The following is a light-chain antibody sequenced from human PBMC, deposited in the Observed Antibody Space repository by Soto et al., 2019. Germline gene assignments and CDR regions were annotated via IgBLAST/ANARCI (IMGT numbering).Light chain of an antibody. V-gene: IGKV1-9*01. Sequence: DIQLTQSPSFLSASAGDRVTITCRASQGISSYLAWYQQKPGKAPNLLIYTASTLQSGVPSRFSGSGSGTEFTLTISSLQPEDLATYYCQQVNSYPFTCGPGTKVDLK. CDR2: TAS. J-gene: IGKJ3*01. CDR3: QQVNSYPFT. CDR1: QGISSY.